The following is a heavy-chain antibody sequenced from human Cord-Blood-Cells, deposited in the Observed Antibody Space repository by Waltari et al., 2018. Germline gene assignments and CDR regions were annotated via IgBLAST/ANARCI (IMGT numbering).Heavy chain of an antibody. Sequence: QVQLVQSGAEVKKPGASVKVSCKASGYTFTGYYMHWVRQAPGQGLEWMGWINPNSGGTNYAQKFQGRVTMTRDTSISTAYMELSRLRSDDTAVYYCARGPILRGVVIIRGFDYWGQGTLVTVSS. J-gene: IGHJ4*02. CDR2: INPNSGGT. CDR1: GYTFTGYY. CDR3: ARGPILRGVVIIRGFDY. V-gene: IGHV1-2*02. D-gene: IGHD3-3*01.